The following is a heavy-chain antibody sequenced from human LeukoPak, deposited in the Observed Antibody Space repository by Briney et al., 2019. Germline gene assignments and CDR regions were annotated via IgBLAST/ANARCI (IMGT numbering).Heavy chain of an antibody. CDR2: VSSDGGTK. V-gene: IGHV3-30*18. D-gene: IGHD3-10*01. CDR1: KFTFSNYG. CDR3: AKEYDSGGYGANFDY. J-gene: IGHJ4*02. Sequence: PGGSLRLSCTASKFTFSNYGMQWVRQAPGKGLEWVADVSSDGGTKYYADSVKGRFTISRDNFRNTMYLQMDSLRAEDTAVYYCAKEYDSGGYGANFDYWGQGTLVTVSS.